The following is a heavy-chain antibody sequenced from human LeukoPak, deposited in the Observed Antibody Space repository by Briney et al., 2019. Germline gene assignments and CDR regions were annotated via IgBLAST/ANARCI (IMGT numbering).Heavy chain of an antibody. CDR2: INPNSGGT. D-gene: IGHD4-11*01. CDR1: GYTFTGYY. CDR3: ARTYDYSNHIDY. V-gene: IGHV1-2*02. J-gene: IGHJ4*02. Sequence: ASVKVSCKASGYTFTGYYMHWVRQAPGQGLEWMGWINPNSGGTNYAQKFQGRVTMTRDTSISTAYMELSRLRSDDTAVYYCARTYDYSNHIDYWGQGTLVTVSS.